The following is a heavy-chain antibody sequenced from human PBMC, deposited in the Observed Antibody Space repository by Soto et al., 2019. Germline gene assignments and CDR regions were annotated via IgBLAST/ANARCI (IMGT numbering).Heavy chain of an antibody. V-gene: IGHV4-4*02. Sequence: QVQLQESGPGLVKPSGTLSLTCAVSGGSISSSNWWSWVRQPPGKGLEWIGEIYHSGSTNYNPSLKSPLTISVDKSKNQFSLKLSSVTAADTAVYYCARCDHRYFHWSAPSDYWGQGTLVTVSS. CDR2: IYHSGST. CDR1: GGSISSSNW. CDR3: ARCDHRYFHWSAPSDY. D-gene: IGHD3-9*01. J-gene: IGHJ4*02.